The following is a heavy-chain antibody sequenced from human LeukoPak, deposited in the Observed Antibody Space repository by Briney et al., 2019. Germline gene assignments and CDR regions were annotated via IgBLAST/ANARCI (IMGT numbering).Heavy chain of an antibody. J-gene: IGHJ4*02. CDR2: IHPNSGAT. Sequence: ASVKVSCKASGYTFTGYYVHWVRQAPGQGLEWMGWIHPNSGATNYAQKFQGRVTMTRDTSISTAYMELRSLRSDDTAVYYCANSGGTEQSDYWGQGTLVTVSS. D-gene: IGHD2-15*01. CDR3: ANSGGTEQSDY. CDR1: GYTFTGYY. V-gene: IGHV1-2*02.